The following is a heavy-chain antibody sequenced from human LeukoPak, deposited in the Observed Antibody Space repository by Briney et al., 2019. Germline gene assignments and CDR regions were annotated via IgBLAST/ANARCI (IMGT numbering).Heavy chain of an antibody. CDR2: ISAYNGNT. J-gene: IGHJ4*02. V-gene: IGHV1-18*04. D-gene: IGHD3-10*01. CDR1: GYSFTSYG. Sequence: ASVKVSCKASGYSFTSYGISWVRQAPGQGLEWMGWISAYNGNTNYAQKLQGRVTMTTDTSTSAAYMELRSLRSDDTAVYYCARVGGRYYNSGSYYPQNFDYWGQGTLVTVSS. CDR3: ARVGGRYYNSGSYYPQNFDY.